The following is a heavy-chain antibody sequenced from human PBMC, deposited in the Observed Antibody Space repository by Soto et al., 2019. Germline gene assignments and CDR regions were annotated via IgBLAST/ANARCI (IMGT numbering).Heavy chain of an antibody. J-gene: IGHJ4*02. D-gene: IGHD6-13*01. CDR1: GGTFSSYA. V-gene: IGHV1-69*13. Sequence: SVKVSCKASGGTFSSYAISWLRQAPGQGLEWMGGIIPIFGTANYAQKFQGRVTITADESTSTAYMELSSLRSEDTAVYYCASHGIAAAGWVYFDYWGQGTLVTVSS. CDR2: IIPIFGTA. CDR3: ASHGIAAAGWVYFDY.